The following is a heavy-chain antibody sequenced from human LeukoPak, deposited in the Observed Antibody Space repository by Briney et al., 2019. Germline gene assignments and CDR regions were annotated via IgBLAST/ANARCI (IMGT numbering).Heavy chain of an antibody. D-gene: IGHD3-9*01. V-gene: IGHV1-24*01. Sequence: ASVTVSCKVSGYTLSELSMHWVRQTPGKGLEWMGGFNPEDGDTIYAQNFQGRLTMTDDTSTDTAYMELSSLRSEDTAVYYCATDFGYFDWLLTDSWGQGTRVTVSS. CDR2: FNPEDGDT. CDR3: ATDFGYFDWLLTDS. CDR1: GYTLSELS. J-gene: IGHJ4*02.